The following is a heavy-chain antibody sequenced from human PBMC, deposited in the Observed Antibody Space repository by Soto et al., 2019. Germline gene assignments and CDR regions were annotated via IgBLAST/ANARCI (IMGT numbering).Heavy chain of an antibody. Sequence: QVQLVQSGAEVKEPGSSVRVSCKASGGTFDNFIMNWVRQTPGRGLEWMGGIVPMLGTPTYAEKFKGRVTISATGSTSTMYMEVTSLRSEDTAIYHCARNATYSSSPSQYSGMDVWGQGTTVTVSS. CDR2: IVPMLGTP. CDR3: ARNATYSSSPSQYSGMDV. CDR1: GGTFDNFI. J-gene: IGHJ6*02. D-gene: IGHD1-26*01. V-gene: IGHV1-69*01.